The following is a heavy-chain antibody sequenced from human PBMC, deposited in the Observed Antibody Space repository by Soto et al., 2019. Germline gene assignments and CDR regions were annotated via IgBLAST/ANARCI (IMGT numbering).Heavy chain of an antibody. V-gene: IGHV5-51*01. CDR1: GYSFSNYW. D-gene: IGHD3-22*01. CDR2: SYPGDSDT. J-gene: IGHJ1*01. CDR3: ARHYDSSGRYFQR. Sequence: EVQLVQSGAAVKKPVESLKISCKSSGYSFSNYWIGWVRQMPGKGLEGMGISYPGDSDTRYSPSFRGQVTISADKSISTAYLQWNSRKASDTAMYYCARHYDSSGRYFQRWGQGTLGTVSS.